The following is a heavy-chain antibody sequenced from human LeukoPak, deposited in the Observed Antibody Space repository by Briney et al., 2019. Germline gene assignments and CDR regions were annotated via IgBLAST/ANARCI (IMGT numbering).Heavy chain of an antibody. D-gene: IGHD1-26*01. V-gene: IGHV1-69*05. J-gene: IGHJ4*02. CDR1: GGTFSSYA. CDR2: IIPIFGTA. Sequence: ASVKVSCKASGGTFSSYAISWVRQAPGQGLEWMGGIIPIFGTANYAQKFQGRVTMTRDTSISTAYMELSGLRSDDTAVYYCARDSSGRYLDHWGQGTLVTVSS. CDR3: ARDSSGRYLDH.